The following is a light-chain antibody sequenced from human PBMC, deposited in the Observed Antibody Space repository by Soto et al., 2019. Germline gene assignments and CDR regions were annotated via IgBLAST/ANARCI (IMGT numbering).Light chain of an antibody. CDR2: GAS. CDR3: QQYNNWPRT. J-gene: IGKJ1*01. CDR1: RSVSSN. V-gene: IGKV3-15*01. Sequence: DMVMTQSPSTLSVSPGERATLSCRASRSVSSNLAWYQQKPGQAPRLLIYGASTRATGIPARFSGSGSGTEFTLTISSLQSEDFAVYYCQQYNNWPRTFGQGTKVDIK.